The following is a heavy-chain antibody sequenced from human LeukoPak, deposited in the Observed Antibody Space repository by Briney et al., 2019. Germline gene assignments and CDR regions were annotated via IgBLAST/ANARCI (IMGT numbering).Heavy chain of an antibody. CDR3: AKDGYCSSTSCYYFDY. CDR1: GFTFSSYS. D-gene: IGHD2-2*01. J-gene: IGHJ4*02. CDR2: ISWNSGSI. V-gene: IGHV3-21*01. Sequence: GGSLRLSCEASGFTFSSYSMSWVRQAPGKGLEWVSGISWNSGSIGYADSVRGRFTISRDNAKNTLYLQMNSLRAEDTAVYYCAKDGYCSSTSCYYFDYWGQGTLVTVSS.